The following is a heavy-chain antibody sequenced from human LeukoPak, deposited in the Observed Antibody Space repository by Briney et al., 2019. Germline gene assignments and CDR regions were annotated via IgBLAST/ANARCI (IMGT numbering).Heavy chain of an antibody. CDR3: ARASYDSSGYYFDY. CDR2: IYHSGST. J-gene: IGHJ4*02. D-gene: IGHD3-22*01. CDR1: GGSISSGGYS. V-gene: IGHV4-30-2*01. Sequence: SETLSPTCAVSGGSISSGGYSWSWIRQPPGKGLEWIGYIYHSGSTYYNPSLKSRVTISVDRSKNQFSLKLSSVTAADTAVYYCARASYDSSGYYFDYWGQGTLVTVSS.